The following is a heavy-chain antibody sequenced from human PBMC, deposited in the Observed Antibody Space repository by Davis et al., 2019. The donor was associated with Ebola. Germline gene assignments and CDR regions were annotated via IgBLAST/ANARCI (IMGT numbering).Heavy chain of an antibody. CDR3: ARDVWTTMGMDV. CDR2: INSEGSRT. J-gene: IGHJ6*02. Sequence: ESLKISCVASGFPFSSYWMHWVRQAPGKGLVWVSRINSEGSRTSHADSVEGRFTISRDNTKNTLYLQMNSLRAEDTAVYYCARDVWTTMGMDVWGQGTTVTVSS. CDR1: GFPFSSYW. V-gene: IGHV3-74*01. D-gene: IGHD3-10*01.